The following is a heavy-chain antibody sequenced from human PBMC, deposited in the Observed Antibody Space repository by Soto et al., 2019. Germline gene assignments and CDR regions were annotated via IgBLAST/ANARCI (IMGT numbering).Heavy chain of an antibody. CDR1: GFIFRNYA. J-gene: IGHJ4*02. CDR2: IGGPGTDT. D-gene: IGHD3-22*01. CDR3: ARELYDRATFDY. Sequence: PGGSLRLSCAACGFIFRNYAISWVRQPPWKGLEWVSGIGGPGTDTYYADSVRGRFTVSRDNAKNSLYLQMNSLRAEDTAVYYCARELYDRATFDYWGQGTLVTVSS. V-gene: IGHV3-23*01.